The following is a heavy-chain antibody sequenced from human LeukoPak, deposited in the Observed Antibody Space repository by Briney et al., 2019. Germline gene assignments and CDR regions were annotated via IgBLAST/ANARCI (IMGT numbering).Heavy chain of an antibody. CDR2: IYHSGST. V-gene: IGHV4-38-2*02. D-gene: IGHD1-26*01. Sequence: SETLFLTCTVSGYSISSGYYWGWIRQPPGKGLEWIGSIYHSGSTYYNPSLKSRVTISVDTSKNQFSLKLSSVTAADTAVYYCAKSRPGGSYRRNWFDPWGQGTLVTVSS. CDR3: AKSRPGGSYRRNWFDP. J-gene: IGHJ5*02. CDR1: GYSISSGYY.